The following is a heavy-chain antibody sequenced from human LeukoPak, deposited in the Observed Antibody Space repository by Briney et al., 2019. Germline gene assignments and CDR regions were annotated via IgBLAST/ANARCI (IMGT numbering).Heavy chain of an antibody. D-gene: IGHD6-13*01. CDR1: GFTFSSYA. CDR2: ISGASGGST. CDR3: ARGGSSSWYPNFDY. Sequence: GGSLRLSCAASGFTFSSYAMTWVRQAPGKGLEWVSIISGASGGSTYYADSVKGRFTISRDNSKNTLYLQMNSLRAEDTALYYCARGGSSSWYPNFDYWGQETLVTVSS. V-gene: IGHV3-23*01. J-gene: IGHJ4*02.